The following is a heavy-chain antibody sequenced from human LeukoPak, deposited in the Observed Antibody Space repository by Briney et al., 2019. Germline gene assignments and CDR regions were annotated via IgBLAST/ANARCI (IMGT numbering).Heavy chain of an antibody. CDR1: GFTFHNHG. CDR3: ATPAAGPGAEYSLY. Sequence: GGSLRLSCEASGFTFHNHGMSWVRQAPGKGLEWVSSIDFTSRYIYNADSVKGRFTTSRDNAKNSLDLQMNSLKVEDTAVYYCATPAAGPGAEYSLYWGQGTLVIVSS. J-gene: IGHJ1*01. CDR2: IDFTSRYI. D-gene: IGHD6-13*01. V-gene: IGHV3-21*01.